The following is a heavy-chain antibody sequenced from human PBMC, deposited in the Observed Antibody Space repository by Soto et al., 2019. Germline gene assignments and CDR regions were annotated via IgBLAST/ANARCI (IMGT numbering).Heavy chain of an antibody. CDR2: ISASATQT. Sequence: EARILESGGGLAQPGGSLKISCTASGFNFNIYAMSWVRQAPGKGLEWVSGISASATQTYYAESVKGRFAISRDNSKSTLYLQLDSLTPEDTARYSCAKPITAGGSNSWGPGTLVAVSS. J-gene: IGHJ5*02. D-gene: IGHD3-10*01. CDR3: AKPITAGGSNS. V-gene: IGHV3-23*01. CDR1: GFNFNIYA.